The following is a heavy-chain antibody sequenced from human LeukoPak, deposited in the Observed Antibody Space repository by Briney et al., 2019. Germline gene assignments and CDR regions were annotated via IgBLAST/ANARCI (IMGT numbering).Heavy chain of an antibody. J-gene: IGHJ6*04. CDR2: ISYSGGT. Sequence: SETLSLTCTVSGGSGSVSSGSYFWTWIRQSPEKGLEWIGHISYSGGTKYNPSLKSRVTISVDTSKDQFSLNLSSVTAADTAVYYCARGLHSARGAFYYYYYGMDVWGKGTTVTVSS. CDR1: GGSGSVSSGSYF. D-gene: IGHD3-16*01. V-gene: IGHV4-61*01. CDR3: ARGLHSARGAFYYYYYGMDV.